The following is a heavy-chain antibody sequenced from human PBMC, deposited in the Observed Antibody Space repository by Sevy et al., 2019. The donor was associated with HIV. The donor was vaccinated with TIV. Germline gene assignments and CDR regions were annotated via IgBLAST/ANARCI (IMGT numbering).Heavy chain of an antibody. Sequence: SETLSLTCTVSGGSINNYFWSWIRQPPGKGLEWIGYIYYSGSTNYNPSLKSRVTISVDTSKTQFSLKLTSVTAADTAVYDCARESIAAIGDFDYWGQGTLVTVSS. CDR2: IYYSGST. J-gene: IGHJ4*02. CDR1: GGSINNYF. V-gene: IGHV4-59*01. CDR3: ARESIAAIGDFDY. D-gene: IGHD6-13*01.